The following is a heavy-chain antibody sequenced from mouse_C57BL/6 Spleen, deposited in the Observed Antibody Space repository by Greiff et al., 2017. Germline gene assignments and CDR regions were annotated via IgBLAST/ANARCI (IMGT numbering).Heavy chain of an antibody. Sequence: LQQSDAELVKPGASVKISCKVSGYTFTDHTIHWMKQRPDQGLEWIGYIYPRDGSTKYNEKFKGQATLAADKSSSTAYMQLNSLTSEDAAVLYCAKGDDYDSYYLDYWGQGTTLTVSS. CDR2: IYPRDGST. D-gene: IGHD2-4*01. J-gene: IGHJ2*01. CDR3: AKGDDYDSYYLDY. CDR1: GYTFTDHT. V-gene: IGHV1-78*01.